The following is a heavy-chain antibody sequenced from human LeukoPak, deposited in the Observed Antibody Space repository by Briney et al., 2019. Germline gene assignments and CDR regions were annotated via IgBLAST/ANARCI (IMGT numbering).Heavy chain of an antibody. CDR3: ARGGGLDV. CDR2: INHNGNVN. D-gene: IGHD3-16*01. J-gene: IGHJ6*02. Sequence: ETLSLTCAVYGGSFSGYYWSWIRQPPGKGLEWVASINHNGNVNYYVDSVKGRFTISRDNTKNSLYLQMSNLRAEDTAVYFCARGGGLDVWGQGATVTVSS. CDR1: GGSFSGYY. V-gene: IGHV3-7*03.